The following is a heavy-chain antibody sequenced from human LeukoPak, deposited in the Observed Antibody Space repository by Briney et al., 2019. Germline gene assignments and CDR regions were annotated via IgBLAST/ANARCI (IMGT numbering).Heavy chain of an antibody. CDR2: IYYSGST. CDR1: GGSISSSSYY. V-gene: IGHV4-39*01. D-gene: IGHD6-25*01. CDR3: ARLRRQADYFDY. J-gene: IGHJ4*02. Sequence: SETLSLTCTVSGGSISSSSYYWGWIRQPPGKGLEWIGSIYYSGSTYYNPSLKSRVTISVDTSKNQFSLKLSSVTAADTAVYYCARLRRQADYFDYWGQGTLVTVSS.